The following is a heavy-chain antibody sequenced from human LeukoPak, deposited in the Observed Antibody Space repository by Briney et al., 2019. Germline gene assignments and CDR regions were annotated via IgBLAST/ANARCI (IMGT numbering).Heavy chain of an antibody. CDR1: GFTFSSYS. V-gene: IGHV3-21*01. CDR3: ARDPVIVVVPAAMGSFDY. CDR2: ISSSSSYI. D-gene: IGHD2-2*01. Sequence: GGSLRPSCAASGFTFSSYSMNWVRQAPGKGLEWVSSISSSSSYIYYADSVKGRFTISRDNAKNSLYLQMNSLRAEDTAVYYCARDPVIVVVPAAMGSFDYWGQGTLVTVSS. J-gene: IGHJ4*02.